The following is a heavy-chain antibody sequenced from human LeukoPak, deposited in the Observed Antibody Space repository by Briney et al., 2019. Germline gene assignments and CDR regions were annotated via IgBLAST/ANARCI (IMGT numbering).Heavy chain of an antibody. D-gene: IGHD3-22*01. CDR2: INHSGST. CDR3: ASSEWLLRQRRFAY. J-gene: IGHJ4*02. CDR1: GGSFSGYY. V-gene: IGHV4-34*01. Sequence: SETLSLTCAVYGGSFSGYYWSWIRQPPGKGLEWIGEINHSGSTNYNPSLKSRVTISVDTSKNQFSLKLSSVTGADTAVYYCASSEWLLRQRRFAYWGQGTLVTVSS.